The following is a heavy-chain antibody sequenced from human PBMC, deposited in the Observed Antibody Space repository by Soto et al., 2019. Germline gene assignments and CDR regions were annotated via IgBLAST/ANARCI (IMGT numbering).Heavy chain of an antibody. CDR1: GGSISSYY. V-gene: IGHV4-59*08. J-gene: IGHJ5*02. CDR2: IYYSGST. CDR3: GSGRLWFGEFSVSAP. D-gene: IGHD3-10*01. Sequence: SETLSLTCTVSGGSISSYYWSWIRQPPGKGLEWIGYIYYSGSTNYNPSLKSRVTISVDTSKNHFSLKLSSVTAADTAVYYCGSGRLWFGEFSVSAPWAPEPLVSV.